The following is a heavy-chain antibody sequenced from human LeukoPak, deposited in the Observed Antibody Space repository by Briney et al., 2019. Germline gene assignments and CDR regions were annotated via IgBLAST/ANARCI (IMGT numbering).Heavy chain of an antibody. V-gene: IGHV3-30*14. D-gene: IGHD5-18*01. CDR2: ISYDGSNK. CDR1: GFTFSSYA. J-gene: IGHJ6*02. Sequence: PGGSLRLSCAASGFTFSSYAMHWVRQAPGKGLEWLAVISYDGSNKYYADSVKGRSTISRENAKNSLYLQMNSLRAGDTAVYYCARVSIQGYYYGMDVWGQGTTVTVSS. CDR3: ARVSIQGYYYGMDV.